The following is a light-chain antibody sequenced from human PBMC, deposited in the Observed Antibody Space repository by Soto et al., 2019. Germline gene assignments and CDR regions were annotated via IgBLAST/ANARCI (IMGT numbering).Light chain of an antibody. CDR3: QSYDSSVRGSV. Sequence: QSVLTQPPSVSGAPGQRVTISCTGSSSTIGAGYDVHWYQQHPGKAPKLLIYGSVNRPSGVPDRFSGSKSGTSASLAITGLQAEDEADYYCQSYDSSVRGSVFGGGTKVTVL. CDR1: SSTIGAGYD. CDR2: GSV. J-gene: IGLJ2*01. V-gene: IGLV1-40*01.